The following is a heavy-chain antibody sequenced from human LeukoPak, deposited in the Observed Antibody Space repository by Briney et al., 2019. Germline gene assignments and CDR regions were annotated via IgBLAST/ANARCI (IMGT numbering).Heavy chain of an antibody. D-gene: IGHD3-22*01. Sequence: SETLSLTCTVSGGSISSYYWSWIRQPPGKGLEWIGYIYYSGSTNYNPSLKSRVTISVDTSKNQFSLKLSSVTAADTAVYYCARRRTYYYDSSGYPIFDYWGQGTLVTVSS. V-gene: IGHV4-59*08. CDR2: IYYSGST. CDR1: GGSISSYY. CDR3: ARRRTYYYDSSGYPIFDY. J-gene: IGHJ4*02.